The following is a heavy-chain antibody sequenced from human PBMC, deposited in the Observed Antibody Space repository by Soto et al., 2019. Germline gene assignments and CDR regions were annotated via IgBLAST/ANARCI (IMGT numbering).Heavy chain of an antibody. J-gene: IGHJ4*02. CDR2: INHSGSI. CDR1: GGSFSGYS. Sequence: QVQLQQWGAGLLKPSETLSLTCAVYGGSFSGYSWSWIRQPPGKGLEWIGEINHSGSINYNPSLKSRVSISLDTSKNHFSLQLSSLTAADTAVYFCATVGFDYGGQGTLVTVSS. V-gene: IGHV4-34*01. CDR3: ATVGFDY. D-gene: IGHD1-26*01.